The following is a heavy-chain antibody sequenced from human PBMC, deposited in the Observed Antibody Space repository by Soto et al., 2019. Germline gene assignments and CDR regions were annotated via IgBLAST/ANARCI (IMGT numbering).Heavy chain of an antibody. D-gene: IGHD2-2*02. Sequence: SCTASGFTFGDYAMSWVRQAPGKGLEWVGFIRSKAYGGTTEYAASVKGRFTISRDDSKSIAYLQMNSLKTEDTAVYYCTRRLGYCSSTSCYTWPYDYWGQGTLVTVSS. CDR3: TRRLGYCSSTSCYTWPYDY. J-gene: IGHJ4*02. V-gene: IGHV3-49*04. CDR2: IRSKAYGGTT. CDR1: GFTFGDYA.